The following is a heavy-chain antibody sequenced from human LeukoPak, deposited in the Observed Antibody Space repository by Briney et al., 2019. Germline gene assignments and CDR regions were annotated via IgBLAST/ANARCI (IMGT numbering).Heavy chain of an antibody. CDR1: GYTFTGYY. Sequence: ASVKVSCKASGYTFTGYYMHWVRQAPGQGLEWMGWINPNSGGTNYAQKFQGRVTMTRDTSITTASMELTRLTSDDTAVYYCAREPRAYNTGYFLDYWGQGTLVTVSS. D-gene: IGHD6-19*01. J-gene: IGHJ4*02. CDR2: INPNSGGT. CDR3: AREPRAYNTGYFLDY. V-gene: IGHV1-2*02.